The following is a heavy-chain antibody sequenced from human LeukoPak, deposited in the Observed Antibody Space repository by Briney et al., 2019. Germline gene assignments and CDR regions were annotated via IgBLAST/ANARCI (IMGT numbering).Heavy chain of an antibody. D-gene: IGHD4-17*01. J-gene: IGHJ5*02. CDR1: XGSFXGYY. CDR2: INHSGST. V-gene: IGHV4-34*01. CDR3: ARGPTAGFDP. Sequence: TXSLTXXXXXGSFXGYYWSWIRQPPGKGLEWIGEINHSGSTNYNPSLKSRVTISVDTSKNQLSLKLSSVTAADTAVYYCARGPTAGFDPWGQGTLVTVSS.